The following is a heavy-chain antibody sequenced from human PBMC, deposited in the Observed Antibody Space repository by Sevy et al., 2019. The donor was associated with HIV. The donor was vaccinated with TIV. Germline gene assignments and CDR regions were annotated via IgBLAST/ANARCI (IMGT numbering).Heavy chain of an antibody. CDR3: ARSIAATGPDY. J-gene: IGHJ4*01. D-gene: IGHD6-13*01. CDR2: IILDGSMK. Sequence: GGSLRLSCAASGFTFSSYWMSWVRQAPGKGLEWVANIILDGSMKYYLDSVKGRFTVSRDNAKNSLSLQMNSLRAEDTAVYYCARSIAATGPDYWGHGTLVTVSS. CDR1: GFTFSSYW. V-gene: IGHV3-7*01.